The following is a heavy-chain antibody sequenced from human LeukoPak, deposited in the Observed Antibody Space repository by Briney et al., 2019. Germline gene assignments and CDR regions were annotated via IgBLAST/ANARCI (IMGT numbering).Heavy chain of an antibody. CDR1: GFSFSNYD. CDR2: IGSGGDT. D-gene: IGHD3-10*01. J-gene: IGHJ4*02. CDR3: AKRPRGNYLDPFDY. V-gene: IGHV3-13*04. Sequence: GGSLRLSCAASGFSFSNYDMHWVRQVTGKGLEWVSGIGSGGDTNYLGSVKGRFTISRDNSKNRLYLQMNSLRAEDTAVYYCAKRPRGNYLDPFDYWGQGSLVTVSS.